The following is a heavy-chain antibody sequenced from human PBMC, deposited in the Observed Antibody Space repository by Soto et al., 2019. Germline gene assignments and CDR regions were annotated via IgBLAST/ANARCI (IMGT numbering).Heavy chain of an antibody. D-gene: IGHD3-10*01. CDR2: ISSTGSYI. Sequence: EVQLVESGGGLVKPGGSLRLSCAASGFTFSTYNMNWVRQAPGKGLEWVSSISSTGSYIYYADSVKGRFTISRDNAKNSLYLQMNSLRAGDTAVYYCARGTYYASGSYGRLMDVWGQGTTVTVSS. V-gene: IGHV3-21*01. J-gene: IGHJ6*02. CDR1: GFTFSTYN. CDR3: ARGTYYASGSYGRLMDV.